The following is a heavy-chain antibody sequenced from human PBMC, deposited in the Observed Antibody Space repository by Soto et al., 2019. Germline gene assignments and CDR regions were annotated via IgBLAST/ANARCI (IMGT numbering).Heavy chain of an antibody. D-gene: IGHD1-26*01. CDR3: ARDVGATGD. Sequence: QVQLVQSGAEVKKPGASVKVSCKASGYTFTSYPMHWVRQAPGQRLEWMGWINAGNGNTKYSQKFQGRVTNTRDTSASTAYIELSSLRSDATASYYCARDVGATGDWGQGTLVTVSS. CDR1: GYTFTSYP. V-gene: IGHV1-3*01. J-gene: IGHJ4*02. CDR2: INAGNGNT.